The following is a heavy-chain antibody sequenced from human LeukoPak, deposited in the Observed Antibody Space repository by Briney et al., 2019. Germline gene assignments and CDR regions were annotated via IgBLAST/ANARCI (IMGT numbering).Heavy chain of an antibody. CDR2: IYCSGST. CDR3: ARDVI. J-gene: IGHJ3*02. CDR1: GVSISSYY. V-gene: IGHV4-59*01. Sequence: SETLSLTCTVSGVSISSYYWSWIRQPPGKGLEWIGYIYCSGSTNYNPSLKSRVTISVDTSKNQFSLKLSSVTAADTAVYYCARDVIWGQGTMVTVSS.